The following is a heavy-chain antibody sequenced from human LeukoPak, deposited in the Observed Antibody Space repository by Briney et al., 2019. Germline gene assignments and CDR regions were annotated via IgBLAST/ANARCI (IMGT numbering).Heavy chain of an antibody. D-gene: IGHD3-3*01. CDR1: GGSISSYY. CDR2: IYTSGST. CDR3: ARALLDFWSGYYYYFDY. V-gene: IGHV4-4*07. J-gene: IGHJ4*02. Sequence: SETLSLTCTVSGGSISSYYWSWIRQPAGKGLEWIGRIYTSGSTNYNPSLKSRVTMSVDTSKNQFSLKLSSVTAADTAVYYCARALLDFWSGYYYYFDYWGQGTLVTVSS.